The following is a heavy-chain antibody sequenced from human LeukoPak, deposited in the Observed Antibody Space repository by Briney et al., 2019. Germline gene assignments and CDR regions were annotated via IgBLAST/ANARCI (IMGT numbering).Heavy chain of an antibody. J-gene: IGHJ4*02. CDR3: ARDHRDVTIFGVY. Sequence: ASVKVSCKASGYTFTTYGISWVRQALRQGLEWMGWISTYNGNTNYAQKLQGRVTMTTDTSTSTAYMELRSLRSDDTAVYYCARDHRDVTIFGVYWGQGTLVTVSS. V-gene: IGHV1-18*01. D-gene: IGHD3-3*01. CDR1: GYTFTTYG. CDR2: ISTYNGNT.